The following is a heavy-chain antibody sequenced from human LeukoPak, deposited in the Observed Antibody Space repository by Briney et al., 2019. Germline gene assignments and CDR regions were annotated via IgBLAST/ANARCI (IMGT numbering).Heavy chain of an antibody. D-gene: IGHD3-10*01. CDR1: GFTLTNYD. Sequence: ASVKVSCKASGFTLTNYDINWVRQAPGQGLEWMGWMNPINGNTGYARKFQGRVTMTRDTSISTAYMELRSLTSEDTAIYYCVRDGEGVAISVNFWFDPWGQGTLVTVSS. CDR2: MNPINGNT. J-gene: IGHJ5*02. CDR3: VRDGEGVAISVNFWFDP. V-gene: IGHV1-8*01.